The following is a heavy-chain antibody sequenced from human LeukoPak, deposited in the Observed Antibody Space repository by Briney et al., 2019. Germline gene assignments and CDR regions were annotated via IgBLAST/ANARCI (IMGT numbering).Heavy chain of an antibody. CDR3: ARGGSSGWYYGVDY. Sequence: GGSLRLSCAASGFTFSSYAMSWVRQAPGKGLEWVSTISGSGGNTYYADSVKGRFTISRDNAKNSLYLQMNSLRAEDTAVYYCARGGSSGWYYGVDYWGQGTLVTVSS. V-gene: IGHV3-23*01. CDR1: GFTFSSYA. D-gene: IGHD6-19*01. J-gene: IGHJ4*02. CDR2: ISGSGGNT.